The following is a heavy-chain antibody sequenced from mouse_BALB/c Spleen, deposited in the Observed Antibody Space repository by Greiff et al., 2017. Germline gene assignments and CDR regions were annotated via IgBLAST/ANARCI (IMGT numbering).Heavy chain of an antibody. J-gene: IGHJ1*01. CDR2: IDPANGNT. D-gene: IGHD1-1*02. CDR3: ARYGGWYFDV. CDR1: GFNIKDTY. V-gene: IGHV14-3*02. Sequence: VQLKESGAELVKPGASVKLSCTASGFNIKDTYMHWVKQRPEQGLEWIGRIDPANGNTKYDPKFQGKATITADTSSNTAYLQLSSLTSEDTAVYYCARYGGWYFDVWGAGTTVTVSS.